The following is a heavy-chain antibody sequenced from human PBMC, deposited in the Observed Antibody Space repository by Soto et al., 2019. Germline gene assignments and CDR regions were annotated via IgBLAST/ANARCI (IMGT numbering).Heavy chain of an antibody. V-gene: IGHV4-59*01. J-gene: IGHJ4*02. CDR3: AKSARCLQCKSGRSGLFDF. Sequence: PSEALAFSWAAGGDSRRSGYWRWIRASGWGGLAWLGYIHGSGSTNHNPSLGSRVTVSVDTSKKQLSLQLKSVTAAHSAVYYCAKSARCLQCKSGRSGLFDFWGQGTQINVS. CDR2: IHGSGST. D-gene: IGHD1-26*01. CDR1: GDSRRSGY.